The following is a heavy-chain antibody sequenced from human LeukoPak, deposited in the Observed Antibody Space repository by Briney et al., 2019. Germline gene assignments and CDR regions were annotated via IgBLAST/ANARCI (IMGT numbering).Heavy chain of an antibody. CDR2: IYFSGST. CDR3: AFMTTVSRLDY. CDR1: VASISSYY. Sequence: SETLSLTCSVSVASISSYYWSWIRQPPGKGLEWIGYIYFSGSTNYNPSLRSRVTISLDTSNNQFSLKLSSVTTADTAVYYCAFMTTVSRLDYWGQGTLVTVSS. V-gene: IGHV4-59*01. D-gene: IGHD4-17*01. J-gene: IGHJ4*02.